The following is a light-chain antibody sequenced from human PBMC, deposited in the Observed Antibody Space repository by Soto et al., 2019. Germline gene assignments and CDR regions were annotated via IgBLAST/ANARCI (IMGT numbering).Light chain of an antibody. CDR2: TNN. Sequence: QAVLTQPPSVSGTPGQRITISCSGSSSNIESHTVNWYQQVPGTAPKLLINTNNQRPSGVPDRFSGSKSGASASLAISGLQSEDEATYYCATWDDSRKGVFGTGTKLTVL. CDR3: ATWDDSRKGV. CDR1: SSNIESHT. V-gene: IGLV1-44*01. J-gene: IGLJ1*01.